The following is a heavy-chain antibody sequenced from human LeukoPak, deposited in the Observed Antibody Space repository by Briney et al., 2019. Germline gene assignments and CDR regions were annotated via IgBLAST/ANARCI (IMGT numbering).Heavy chain of an antibody. CDR2: IWYDGSNK. J-gene: IGHJ4*02. D-gene: IGHD3-22*01. Sequence: GRSLRLSCAASGFTFSSYGMHWVRQAPGKGLEWVAVIWYDGSNKYYADSVKGRFTISRDNPKNTLYLQMNSLRAEDTAVYYCARGYYDSSGYYQFDYWGQGTLVTVSS. CDR3: ARGYYDSSGYYQFDY. V-gene: IGHV3-33*01. CDR1: GFTFSSYG.